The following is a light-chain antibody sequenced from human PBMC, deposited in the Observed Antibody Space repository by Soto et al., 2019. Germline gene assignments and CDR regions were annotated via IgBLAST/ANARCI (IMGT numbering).Light chain of an antibody. V-gene: IGKV3-20*01. Sequence: EIVLTQSPGTLSLSPGERATLSCRASQSVTSSLLAWHQQKPGQAPRLLIHGASNRAPGIPDRFSGSGSGTEFTLTISRLEPEDFALYYCQEYGSSQWTFGQGTKVEIK. J-gene: IGKJ1*01. CDR3: QEYGSSQWT. CDR2: GAS. CDR1: QSVTSSL.